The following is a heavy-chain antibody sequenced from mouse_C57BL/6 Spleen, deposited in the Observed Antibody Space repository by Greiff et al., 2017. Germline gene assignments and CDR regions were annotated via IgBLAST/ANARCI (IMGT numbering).Heavy chain of an antibody. Sequence: EVQLVESEGGLVQPGSSMKLSCTASGFTFSDYYMAWVRQVPEKGLEWVANINYDGCSTYYLDSLKSRFIISRDNAKNNLYLQMSSLKSEDTATYYCARVYGSSLLDYWGQGTTLTVSS. CDR3: ARVYGSSLLDY. D-gene: IGHD1-1*01. J-gene: IGHJ2*01. CDR2: INYDGCST. CDR1: GFTFSDYY. V-gene: IGHV5-16*01.